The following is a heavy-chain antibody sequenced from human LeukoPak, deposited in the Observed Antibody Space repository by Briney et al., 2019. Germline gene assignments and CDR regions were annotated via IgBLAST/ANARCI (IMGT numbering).Heavy chain of an antibody. D-gene: IGHD2-15*01. CDR1: GFTFSSYW. CDR3: ARGFSVTYLFTTPFDY. Sequence: GGSLRLSCAASGFTFSSYWMHWVRQAPGKGLVWVSRINSDGSSTSYADSVKGRFTISRDNAKNTLYLQMNSLRAEDTAVYYCARGFSVTYLFTTPFDYWGQGTLVTVSS. J-gene: IGHJ4*02. V-gene: IGHV3-74*01. CDR2: INSDGSST.